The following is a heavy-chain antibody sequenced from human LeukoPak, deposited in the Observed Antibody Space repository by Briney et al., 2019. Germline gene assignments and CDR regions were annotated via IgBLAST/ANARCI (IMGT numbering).Heavy chain of an antibody. CDR3: AGATMAPYYFDY. D-gene: IGHD5-24*01. CDR1: GGSISSYY. Sequence: SETLSLTCTVSGGSISSYYWSWIRQPPGKGLEWIGYIYYSGSTYYNPSLKSRVTISVDTSKNQFSLKLSSVTAADTAVYYCAGATMAPYYFDYWGQGTLVTVSS. CDR2: IYYSGST. V-gene: IGHV4-59*06. J-gene: IGHJ4*02.